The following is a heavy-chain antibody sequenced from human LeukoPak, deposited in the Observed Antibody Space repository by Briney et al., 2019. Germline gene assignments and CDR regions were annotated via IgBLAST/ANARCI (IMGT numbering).Heavy chain of an antibody. Sequence: PGGSLRLSCAASGFTFSSYGMHWVRQAPGKGLEWVAVISYDGSNKYYADSVKGRFTISRDNSKNTLYLQMNSLRAEDTAVYYCAKHLSAYCSGGSCYYFDYWGQGTLVTVSS. V-gene: IGHV3-30*18. CDR3: AKHLSAYCSGGSCYYFDY. CDR2: ISYDGSNK. J-gene: IGHJ4*02. D-gene: IGHD2-15*01. CDR1: GFTFSSYG.